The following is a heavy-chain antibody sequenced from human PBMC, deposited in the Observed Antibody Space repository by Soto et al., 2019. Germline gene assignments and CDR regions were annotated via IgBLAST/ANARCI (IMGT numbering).Heavy chain of an antibody. CDR1: GGTFRPYA. V-gene: IGHV1-69*01. D-gene: IGHD3-10*01. J-gene: IGHJ6*02. Sequence: QVLLVQSGAEVKKPGSSGKVSCKSSGGTFRPYAISWLRQAPGQGLEWMGGIIPIFGVGKEAQNFQGRVKITADESTTTSYMEWSSLRSDDTAVYYCARVRVESASYFEDDYYDYALEVWGQGTTVAVSS. CDR2: IIPIFGVG. CDR3: ARVRVESASYFEDDYYDYALEV.